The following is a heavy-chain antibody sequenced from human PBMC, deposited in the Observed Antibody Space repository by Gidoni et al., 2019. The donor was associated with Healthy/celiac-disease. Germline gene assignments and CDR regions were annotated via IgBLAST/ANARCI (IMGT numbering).Heavy chain of an antibody. D-gene: IGHD4-17*01. V-gene: IGHV3-73*01. CDR1: GFTFSGSA. J-gene: IGHJ4*02. Sequence: EVQLVESGGGLVQPGGSLKLSCAASGFTFSGSAMHWVRQASGKGLEWVGRIRSKANSDATAYAASVKGRFTISRDDSKNTAYLQMNSLKTEDTAVYYCSLMTTVTTDLDYWGQGTLVTVSS. CDR3: SLMTTVTTDLDY. CDR2: IRSKANSDAT.